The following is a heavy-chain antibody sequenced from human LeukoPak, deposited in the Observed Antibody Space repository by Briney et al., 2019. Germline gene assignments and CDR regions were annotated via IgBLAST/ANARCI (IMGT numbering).Heavy chain of an antibody. D-gene: IGHD6-13*01. CDR1: GFTFSGYG. CDR3: AKDFVPAAPYAMDV. J-gene: IGHJ6*02. V-gene: IGHV3-33*06. CDR2: IWSGGSSK. Sequence: GTSLRLSCAASGFTFSGYGMHWVRQAPGKGLEWVAVIWSGGSSKYYGDSVKGRFTISRDDFKNTLYLQVNSLRAEDTAVYYCAKDFVPAAPYAMDVWGQGTTVTVSS.